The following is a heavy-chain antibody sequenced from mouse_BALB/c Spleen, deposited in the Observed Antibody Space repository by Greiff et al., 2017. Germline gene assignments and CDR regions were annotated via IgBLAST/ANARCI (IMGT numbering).Heavy chain of an antibody. Sequence: QVQLQQSGAELVRPGTSVKVSCKASGYAFTNYLIEWVKQRPGQGLEWIGVINPGSGGTNYNGKFKGKATLTADKSSSTAYMQLSSLTSEDSAVYFCARGGYYENWYFDVWGAGTTVTVSS. CDR1: GYAFTNYL. J-gene: IGHJ1*01. CDR3: ARGGYYENWYFDV. CDR2: INPGSGGT. D-gene: IGHD2-3*01. V-gene: IGHV1-54*01.